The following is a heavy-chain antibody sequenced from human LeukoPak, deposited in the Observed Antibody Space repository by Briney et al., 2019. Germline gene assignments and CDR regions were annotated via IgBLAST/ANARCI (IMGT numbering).Heavy chain of an antibody. D-gene: IGHD3-16*01. Sequence: NPSETLSLTCAVYGGSFSGYYWSWIRQPPGKGLEWIGEINHSGSTNYNPSLKSRVTISVDTSKNQFSLNLSSVTAADTSVYYCARLGGARRDYWGQGTLVTVSS. CDR3: ARLGGARRDY. CDR2: INHSGST. V-gene: IGHV4-34*01. J-gene: IGHJ4*02. CDR1: GGSFSGYY.